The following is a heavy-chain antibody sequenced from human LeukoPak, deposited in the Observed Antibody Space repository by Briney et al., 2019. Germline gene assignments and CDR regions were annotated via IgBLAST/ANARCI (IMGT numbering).Heavy chain of an antibody. CDR3: ARVDTAMVHDY. V-gene: IGHV3-NL1*01. CDR2: IYSGGST. Sequence: GGSLRLSCAASGFTFSSYGMHWVRQAPGKGLEWVSVIYSGGSTYYADSVKGRFTISRDNSKNTLYLQMNSLRAEDTAVYYCARVDTAMVHDYWGQGTLVTVSS. D-gene: IGHD5-18*01. J-gene: IGHJ4*02. CDR1: GFTFSSYG.